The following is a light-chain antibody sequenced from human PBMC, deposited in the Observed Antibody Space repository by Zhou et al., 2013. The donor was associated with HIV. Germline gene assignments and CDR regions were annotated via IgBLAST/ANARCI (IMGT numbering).Light chain of an antibody. Sequence: DIQMTQSPSFLSASVGDRVTITCRASQSISSYLNWYQQKPGKAPKLPIYAASSLQSGVPSRFSGSGSGTDFTLTISSLQPEDFATYYCQQYNSFPFTFGPGTKVDIK. V-gene: IGKV1-39*01. J-gene: IGKJ3*01. CDR3: QQYNSFPFT. CDR2: AAS. CDR1: QSISSY.